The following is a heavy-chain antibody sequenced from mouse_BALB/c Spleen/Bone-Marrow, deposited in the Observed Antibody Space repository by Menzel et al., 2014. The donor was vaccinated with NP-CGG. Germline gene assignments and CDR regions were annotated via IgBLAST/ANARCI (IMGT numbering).Heavy chain of an antibody. J-gene: IGHJ3*01. D-gene: IGHD1-1*01. CDR3: ARGGIYYGSSSFAY. Sequence: VQLQQSGPELVRPGVSVKISCKGPGYTFTDYAMHWVKQSHAKSLEWIGVISTYSGNTNYNQKFKGKATMTVDKSSSTAYMELARLTSEDSAIYYCARGGIYYGSSSFAYWGQGTLVTVSA. CDR2: ISTYSGNT. CDR1: GYTFTDYA. V-gene: IGHV1-67*01.